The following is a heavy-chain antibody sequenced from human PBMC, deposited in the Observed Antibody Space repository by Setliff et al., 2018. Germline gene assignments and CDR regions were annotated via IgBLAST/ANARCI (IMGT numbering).Heavy chain of an antibody. J-gene: IGHJ4*02. CDR3: ARQGASGAPHY. Sequence: SETLSLTCSVSGASISTTYYYWDWIRQSPEKGLEWIGTIYQNGITYYNPSLKSRVIISVDTFRSQFSLQLTSVTAADTAIYYCARQGASGAPHYWGQGTLVTVSS. V-gene: IGHV4-39*01. CDR2: IYQNGIT. CDR1: GASISTTYYY. D-gene: IGHD6-13*01.